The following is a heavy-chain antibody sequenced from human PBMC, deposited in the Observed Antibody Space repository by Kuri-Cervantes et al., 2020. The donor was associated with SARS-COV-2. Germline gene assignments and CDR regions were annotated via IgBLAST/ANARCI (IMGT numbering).Heavy chain of an antibody. CDR1: GYTFTSYY. Sequence: ASVKVSCKASGYTFTSYYMHWVRQAPGQGLEWMGIINPSGGSTSYAQKFQGRVTITADESTSTAYMELSSLRSEDTAVYYCAGRLRFSHSDAFDIWGQGTMVTVSS. V-gene: IGHV1-46*01. D-gene: IGHD3-3*01. CDR2: INPSGGST. CDR3: AGRLRFSHSDAFDI. J-gene: IGHJ3*02.